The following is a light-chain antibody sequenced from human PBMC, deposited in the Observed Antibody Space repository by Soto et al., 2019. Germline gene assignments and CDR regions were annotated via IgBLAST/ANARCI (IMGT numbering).Light chain of an antibody. CDR2: YDR. CDR1: NIGRKS. V-gene: IGLV3-21*04. J-gene: IGLJ1*01. Sequence: YELTQPPSVSLAPGETASIACGGDNIGRKSVHWYQQKPGQAPVVVMYYDRDRPSGIPERFSGFNSGNTATLTISWVEAGDEADYYCQVYDSSSDHFVFGTGTKVTVL. CDR3: QVYDSSSDHFV.